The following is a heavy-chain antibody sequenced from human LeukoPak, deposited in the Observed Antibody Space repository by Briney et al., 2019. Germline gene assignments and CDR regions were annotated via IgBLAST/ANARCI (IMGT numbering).Heavy chain of an antibody. D-gene: IGHD3-16*01. V-gene: IGHV3-64D*06. CDR3: VKVASVTTFGGTFDY. J-gene: IGHJ4*02. CDR1: GFTFSSCA. Sequence: PGGSLRLSCSASGFTFSSCAMHWVRQAPGKGLEYVSAISSNGGSTYYADSVKGRFTISRDNSKNTLYLQMSSLRAEDTAVYYCVKVASVTTFGGTFDYWGQGTLVTVSS. CDR2: ISSNGGST.